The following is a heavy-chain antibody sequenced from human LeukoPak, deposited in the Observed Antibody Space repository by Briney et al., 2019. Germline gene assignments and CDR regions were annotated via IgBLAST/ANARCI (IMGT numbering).Heavy chain of an antibody. D-gene: IGHD2-8*01. CDR1: GYTFTSYA. Sequence: ASVKVSCKASGYTFTSYAMHWVRQAPGQRLEWMGWINAGNGNTKYSQEFQGRVTITRDTSASTVYMELSSLRSEDMAVYYCARGGRIVLMVYADEQAFDYWGQGTLVTVSS. J-gene: IGHJ4*02. CDR3: ARGGRIVLMVYADEQAFDY. CDR2: INAGNGNT. V-gene: IGHV1-3*03.